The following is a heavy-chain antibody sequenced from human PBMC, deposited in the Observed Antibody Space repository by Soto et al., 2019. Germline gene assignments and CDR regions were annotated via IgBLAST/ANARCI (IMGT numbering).Heavy chain of an antibody. CDR3: AREGEGVVVLAAIDYYYCMDF. J-gene: IGHJ6*02. V-gene: IGHV3-21*01. Sequence: GGSLRLSCAASGLTFSSYSMNWVRQAPGKGLEWVSSISSSSSYIYYADSVKGRFTISRDNAKNSLYLQMNSLRAEDTAVYYCAREGEGVVVLAAIDYYYCMDFQGQRTIVTVFS. CDR1: GLTFSSYS. CDR2: ISSSSSYI. D-gene: IGHD2-2*02.